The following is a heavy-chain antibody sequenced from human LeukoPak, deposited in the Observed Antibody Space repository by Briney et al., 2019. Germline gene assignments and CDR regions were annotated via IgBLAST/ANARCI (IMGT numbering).Heavy chain of an antibody. Sequence: GGSLRLFCAASGFTFSSYAMSWVRQAPGKGLEWVSAISGSGGSTYYADSVKGRFTISRDNSKNTLYLQMNSLRAEDTAVYYCAKGDDSSGSTFDYWGQGTLVTVSS. J-gene: IGHJ4*02. CDR2: ISGSGGST. V-gene: IGHV3-23*01. CDR3: AKGDDSSGSTFDY. CDR1: GFTFSSYA. D-gene: IGHD3-22*01.